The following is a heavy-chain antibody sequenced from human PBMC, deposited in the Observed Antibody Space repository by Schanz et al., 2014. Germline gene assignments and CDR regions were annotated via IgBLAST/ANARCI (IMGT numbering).Heavy chain of an antibody. CDR2: ISGSGDNT. Sequence: EVQLVESGGGLVQPWGSLRLSCAASGLTFSSHAVSWVRQAPGKGLEWVSAISGSGDNTFYADSVRGRFTISRDNSKNTLYLLMNSLRAEDTAVYYCAKDFTGSGIFFNSWGPGTLVTVSS. J-gene: IGHJ5*01. D-gene: IGHD3-10*01. CDR1: GLTFSSHA. CDR3: AKDFTGSGIFFNS. V-gene: IGHV3-23*04.